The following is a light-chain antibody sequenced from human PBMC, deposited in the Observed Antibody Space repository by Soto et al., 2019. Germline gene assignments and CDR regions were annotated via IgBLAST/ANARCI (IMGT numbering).Light chain of an antibody. CDR3: FSYTSSGTYV. CDR1: SSDVGGYNY. CDR2: EVS. V-gene: IGLV2-14*01. J-gene: IGLJ1*01. Sequence: QSALTQPASVSGSPGQSITISCTGTSSDVGGYNYVSWYQQHPGKAPKLMIYEVSNWPSGVPNRFSGSKSGNTASLTISGLQAEDETDYYCFSYTSSGTYVFGTGTQLTVL.